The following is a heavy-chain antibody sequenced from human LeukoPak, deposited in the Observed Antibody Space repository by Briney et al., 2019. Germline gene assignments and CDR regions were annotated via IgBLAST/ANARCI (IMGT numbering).Heavy chain of an antibody. Sequence: SETLSLTCSVSGGSLGSYYWNWIRQPAGKGLEWIGRIYTSVSSNYNPSLKSRVTMSVDTSKNQFSLNLSSVTAADTALYYCARATKGATFQYGMDVWGQGTTVTVSS. D-gene: IGHD1-26*01. CDR1: GGSLGSYY. V-gene: IGHV4-4*07. CDR2: IYTSVSS. J-gene: IGHJ6*02. CDR3: ARATKGATFQYGMDV.